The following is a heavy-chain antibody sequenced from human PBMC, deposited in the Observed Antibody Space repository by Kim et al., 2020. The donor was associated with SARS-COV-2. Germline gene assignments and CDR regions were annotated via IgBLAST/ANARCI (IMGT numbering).Heavy chain of an antibody. CDR1: GFTFSSYS. CDR2: ISSSSSYI. CDR3: AREFLTAPYFDL. J-gene: IGHJ2*01. D-gene: IGHD3-3*01. V-gene: IGHV3-21*01. Sequence: GGSLRLSCAASGFTFSSYSMNWVRQAPGKGLEWVSSISSSSSYIYYADSVKGRFTISRDNAKNSLYLQMNSLRAEDTAVYYCAREFLTAPYFDLWGRGTLVTVSS.